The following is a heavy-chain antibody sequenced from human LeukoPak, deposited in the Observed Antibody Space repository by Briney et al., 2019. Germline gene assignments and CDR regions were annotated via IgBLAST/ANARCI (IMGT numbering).Heavy chain of an antibody. D-gene: IGHD5-18*01. V-gene: IGHV1-8*01. CDR2: MNPNSGNT. Sequence: ASVKVSCKASGYTFTSYDINWVRQATGQGLEWMGWMNPNSGNTGYAQKFQGRVTMTRNTSISTAYMELSSLRSEDTAVYYCARKPIVDTALNWFDPWGQGTPVTVSS. CDR1: GYTFTSYD. J-gene: IGHJ5*02. CDR3: ARKPIVDTALNWFDP.